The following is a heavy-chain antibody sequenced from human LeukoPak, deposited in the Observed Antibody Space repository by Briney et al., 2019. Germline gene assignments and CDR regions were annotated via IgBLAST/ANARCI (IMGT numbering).Heavy chain of an antibody. Sequence: GGSLRLSCAASGFTFSTYTMNWVRQAPGKGLEWVSSISSSSSYIYYADSVKGRFTISRDNAKNSLYLQMNSLRAEDTAVYYCASVGYSYGYADYWGQGTLATVSS. CDR2: ISSSSSYI. D-gene: IGHD5-18*01. V-gene: IGHV3-21*01. J-gene: IGHJ4*02. CDR1: GFTFSTYT. CDR3: ASVGYSYGYADY.